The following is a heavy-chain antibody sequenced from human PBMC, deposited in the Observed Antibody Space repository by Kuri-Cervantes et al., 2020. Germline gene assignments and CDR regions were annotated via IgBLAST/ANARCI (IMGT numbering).Heavy chain of an antibody. V-gene: IGHV3-49*04. CDR1: GFTFGDYA. D-gene: IGHD3-22*01. CDR3: AKIPPLIDYDDNGYYRDY. J-gene: IGHJ4*02. CDR2: IRSKAYGGTT. Sequence: GESLKISCTASGFTFGDYAMSWVRQAPGKGLEWVGFIRSKAYGGTTEYAASVKGRFTISRDNSENTLYLQMNSLRAEDTAVYYCAKIPPLIDYDDNGYYRDYWGQGTLVTVSS.